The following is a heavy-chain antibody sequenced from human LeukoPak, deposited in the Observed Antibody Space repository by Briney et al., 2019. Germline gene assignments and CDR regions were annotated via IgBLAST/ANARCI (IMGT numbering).Heavy chain of an antibody. D-gene: IGHD5-18*01. CDR1: GGSISSYY. Sequence: PSETLSLTCSVSGGSISSYYWSWIRQPPGKGLEWIGYIYYSGRTSYNPSLKSRVTISVDTSKNQFSLRLSSVTAADTAVYYCARGQKYIYGYTVTELGSRYFDYWGQGTLVTVSS. CDR2: IYYSGRT. V-gene: IGHV4-59*01. CDR3: ARGQKYIYGYTVTELGSRYFDY. J-gene: IGHJ4*02.